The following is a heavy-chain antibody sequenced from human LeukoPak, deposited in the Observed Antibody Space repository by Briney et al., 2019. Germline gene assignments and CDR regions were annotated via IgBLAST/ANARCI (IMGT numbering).Heavy chain of an antibody. CDR3: ASSGSYRFDY. CDR2: ITASGTAM. D-gene: IGHD1-26*01. V-gene: IGHV3-48*02. CDR1: GFTFSSYS. Sequence: GVSLRLSCAASGFTFSSYSMNWVRQAPGKGLEWVSHITASGTAMFYADSVKGRFTISRDNAKNSLYLQMNSLRDEDTAVYYCASSGSYRFDYWGQGTLVTVSS. J-gene: IGHJ4*02.